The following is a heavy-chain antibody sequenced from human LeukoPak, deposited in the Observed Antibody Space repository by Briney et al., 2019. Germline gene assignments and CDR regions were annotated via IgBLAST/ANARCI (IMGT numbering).Heavy chain of an antibody. CDR1: GGSISSSSYY. CDR2: IYYSGST. V-gene: IGHV4-39*01. Sequence: KTSETLSLTCTVSGGSISSSSYYWGWIRQPPGKGLEWIGSIYYSGSTYYNPSLKSRVTISVDTSKNQFYLKLSSVTAADTAVYYCARQPLYSGSYPPADYWGQGTLVTVSS. J-gene: IGHJ4*02. CDR3: ARQPLYSGSYPPADY. D-gene: IGHD1-26*01.